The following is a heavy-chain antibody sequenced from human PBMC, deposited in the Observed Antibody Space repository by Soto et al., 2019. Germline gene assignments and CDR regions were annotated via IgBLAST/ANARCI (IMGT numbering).Heavy chain of an antibody. CDR3: TRDAPFPHGKGLNPDL. CDR1: GFSLSRYM. Sequence: DVQLVESGGGLVQPGGSLRVSCAASGFSLSRYMMNWVRQAPGQGVEWIAYISNTGSCIDYADSVKGRFTIARDNAKNTRQPQMKRLKSYVSSLYCYTRDAPFPHGKGLNPDLRGHATPVT. D-gene: IGHD1-26*01. V-gene: IGHV3-48*03. CDR2: ISNTGSCI. J-gene: IGHJ5*02.